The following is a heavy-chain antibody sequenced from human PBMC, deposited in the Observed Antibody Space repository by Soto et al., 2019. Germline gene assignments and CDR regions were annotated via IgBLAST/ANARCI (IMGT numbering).Heavy chain of an antibody. Sequence: SETLSPTCAVYGGSFSGYYWSWIRQPPGKGLEWIGEINHSGSTNYNPSLKSRVTISVDTSKNQFSLKLSSVTAADTAVYYCAGAGTDYYYGMDVWGQGTTVTVSS. CDR1: GGSFSGYY. CDR3: AGAGTDYYYGMDV. V-gene: IGHV4-34*01. CDR2: INHSGST. J-gene: IGHJ6*02. D-gene: IGHD6-19*01.